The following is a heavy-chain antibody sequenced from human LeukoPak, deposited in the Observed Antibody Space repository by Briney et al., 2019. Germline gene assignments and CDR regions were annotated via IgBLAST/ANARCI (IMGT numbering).Heavy chain of an antibody. J-gene: IGHJ4*02. V-gene: IGHV3-15*07. CDR2: IKSKTDGGTT. CDR1: GFTFSNAW. Sequence: GGSLRLSCAASGFTFSNAWMNWVRQAPGKRLEWVGRIKSKTDGGTTDYAAPVKGRFTISRDDSKNTLCLQMNSLKTEDTAVYYCTFYYDSSGYYYEFDYWGQGTLVTVSS. CDR3: TFYYDSSGYYYEFDY. D-gene: IGHD3-22*01.